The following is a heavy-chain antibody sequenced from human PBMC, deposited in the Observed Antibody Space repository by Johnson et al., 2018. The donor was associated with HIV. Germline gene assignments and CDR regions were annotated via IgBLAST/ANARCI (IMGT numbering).Heavy chain of an antibody. J-gene: IGHJ3*02. CDR3: ARAPYNWNEGLFAAFDI. D-gene: IGHD1-20*01. CDR2: ISSSGSTI. V-gene: IGHV3-11*04. Sequence: QVQLVESGGGVVQPGGSLRLSCAASGFTFSDYYMSWIRQAPGKGLEWVSYISSSGSTIYYADSVKGRFTSSRDNSKNSLYLQMSSLRVEDTAVYYCARAPYNWNEGLFAAFDIWGPGTMVTVSS. CDR1: GFTFSDYY.